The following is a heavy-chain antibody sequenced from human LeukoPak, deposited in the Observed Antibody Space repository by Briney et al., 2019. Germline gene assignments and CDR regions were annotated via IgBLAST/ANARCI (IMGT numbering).Heavy chain of an antibody. CDR1: GFTFSSYD. J-gene: IGHJ3*01. V-gene: IGHV3-21*01. CDR3: ARVDAFDL. Sequence: TPGGSLRLSCAGSGFTFSSYDMNWVLQAPGKRLEWVSYISSSSSYIYYADSVKGRFTISRENAKNSLYLQMNSLRAEDTAVYYCARVDAFDLWGQGTMVTVSS. CDR2: ISSSSSYI.